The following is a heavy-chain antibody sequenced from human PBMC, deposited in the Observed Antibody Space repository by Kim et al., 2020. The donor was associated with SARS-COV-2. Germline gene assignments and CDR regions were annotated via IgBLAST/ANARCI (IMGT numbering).Heavy chain of an antibody. D-gene: IGHD3-22*01. CDR1: GFIFSSYE. Sequence: GGSLRLSCIASGFIFSSYEMAWVRQAPGKGLEWVSYISSGARTTKYADSVKGRFSISRDDAKNSLFLQMNNLRADDTALYYCAGGPQYSGGYLFDPWGQGTLVTVSS. CDR2: ISSGARTT. V-gene: IGHV3-48*03. CDR3: AGGPQYSGGYLFDP. J-gene: IGHJ5*02.